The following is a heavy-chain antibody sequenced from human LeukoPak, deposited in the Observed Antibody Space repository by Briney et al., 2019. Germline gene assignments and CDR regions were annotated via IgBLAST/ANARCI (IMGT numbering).Heavy chain of an antibody. CDR3: ARVGDYFDY. V-gene: IGHV1-46*01. CDR2: INPSGGSP. Sequence: RASVKVSFTASGYTFTSYYMHLVRQAPGQGLEWMGIINPSGGSPSYAQKFQARVTMTRDTSTTTVYMELSSLRSEDTAVYYCARVGDYFDYWGQGTLVTVSS. CDR1: GYTFTSYY. J-gene: IGHJ4*02.